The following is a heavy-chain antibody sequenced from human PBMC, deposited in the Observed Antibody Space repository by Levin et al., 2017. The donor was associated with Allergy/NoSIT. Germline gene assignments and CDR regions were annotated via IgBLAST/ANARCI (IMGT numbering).Heavy chain of an antibody. V-gene: IGHV1-46*03. CDR3: ARDQYSGYDLGDDAFDI. CDR1: GYTFTSYY. J-gene: IGHJ3*02. CDR2: INPSGGST. D-gene: IGHD5-12*01. Sequence: GASVKVSCKASGYTFTSYYMHWVRQAPGQGLEWMGIINPSGGSTSYAQKFQGRVTMTRDTSTSTVYMELSSLRSEDTAVYYCARDQYSGYDLGDDAFDIWGQGTMVTVSS.